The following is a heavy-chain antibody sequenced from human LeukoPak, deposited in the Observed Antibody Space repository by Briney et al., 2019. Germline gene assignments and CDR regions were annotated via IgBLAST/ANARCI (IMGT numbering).Heavy chain of an antibody. CDR1: GGSIGSHY. Sequence: SETLSLTCSISGGSIGSHYWSWIRLPPGKGLEWIGYVYYSGGTNYNPSLKSRVSMSVDTSKNQFSLKLSSVTAADTAVCYCAHIRDGYNYDAFDIWGQGTMVTVSS. CDR3: AHIRDGYNYDAFDI. V-gene: IGHV4-59*11. J-gene: IGHJ3*02. D-gene: IGHD5-24*01. CDR2: VYYSGGT.